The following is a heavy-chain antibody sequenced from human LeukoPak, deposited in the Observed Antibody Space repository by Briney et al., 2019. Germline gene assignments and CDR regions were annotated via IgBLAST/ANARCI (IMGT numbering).Heavy chain of an antibody. CDR3: ARRGAATDAFDI. CDR2: ISRSSIYK. J-gene: IGHJ3*02. D-gene: IGHD1-26*01. Sequence: GGSLRLSCAASGFTFSSYSMTWVRQAPGKGLEWVSSISRSSIYKYSADSVKGRFTISRDNTKNTLYLQMNSLRAEDTAMYYCARRGAATDAFDIWGQGTMVTVSS. V-gene: IGHV3-21*01. CDR1: GFTFSSYS.